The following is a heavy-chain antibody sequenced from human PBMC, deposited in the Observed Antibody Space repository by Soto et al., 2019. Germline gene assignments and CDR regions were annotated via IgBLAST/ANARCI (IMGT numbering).Heavy chain of an antibody. Sequence: ASVKVSCKASGYIFTSYYMHWVRQAPGQGLEWMGIINPSGGSTSYAQKFQGRVAMIRDTSTSTLYMELSSLRSEDTAVYYCARDLLPDYYDSSSYYPSLGFDYWGQGTLVTVSS. V-gene: IGHV1-46*01. CDR2: INPSGGST. D-gene: IGHD3-22*01. CDR3: ARDLLPDYYDSSSYYPSLGFDY. J-gene: IGHJ4*02. CDR1: GYIFTSYY.